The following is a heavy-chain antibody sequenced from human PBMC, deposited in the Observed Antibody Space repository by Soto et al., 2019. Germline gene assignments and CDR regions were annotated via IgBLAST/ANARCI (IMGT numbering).Heavy chain of an antibody. Sequence: ASVKVSCKASGYTFTSYGISWVRQAPGQGLEWMGWISAYNGNTNYAQKLQGRVTMTTDTSTSTAYMELRSLRSDDTAVYYCARARRYGYNPVAFDYWGQGTLVTVSS. D-gene: IGHD5-12*01. CDR3: ARARRYGYNPVAFDY. CDR2: ISAYNGNT. CDR1: GYTFTSYG. V-gene: IGHV1-18*04. J-gene: IGHJ4*02.